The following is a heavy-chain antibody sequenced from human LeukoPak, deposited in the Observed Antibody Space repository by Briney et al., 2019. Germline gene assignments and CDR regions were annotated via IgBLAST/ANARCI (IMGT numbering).Heavy chain of an antibody. CDR1: GDSPSSNSYY. Sequence: PSETLSLSCIVSGDSPSSNSYYWGWIRLPPGKWLEWIGCIYYRGSTNYNPTLKSQVTISVDTSKNQFSLKLTSVTAADTAVYYCVRPAEQQLDAYDIWGQGKMVTVSS. J-gene: IGHJ3*02. D-gene: IGHD6-13*01. CDR3: VRPAEQQLDAYDI. V-gene: IGHV4-39*01. CDR2: IYYRGST.